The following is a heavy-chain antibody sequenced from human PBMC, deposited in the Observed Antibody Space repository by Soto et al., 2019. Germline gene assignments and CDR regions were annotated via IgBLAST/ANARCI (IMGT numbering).Heavy chain of an antibody. J-gene: IGHJ4*02. CDR3: ARHSPGIAVAGDYFDY. V-gene: IGHV4-59*08. CDR1: GGSISSYY. D-gene: IGHD6-19*01. CDR2: IYYSGST. Sequence: SETLSLTCTVSGGSISSYYWSWIRQPPGKGLEWIGYIYYSGSTNYNPSLKSRVTISVDTSKNQFSLKLSSMTAADTAVYYCARHSPGIAVAGDYFDYWGQGTLVTVSS.